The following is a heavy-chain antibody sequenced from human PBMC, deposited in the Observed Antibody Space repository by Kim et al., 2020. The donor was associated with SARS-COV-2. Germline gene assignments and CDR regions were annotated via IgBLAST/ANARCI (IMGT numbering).Heavy chain of an antibody. V-gene: IGHV1-8*01. J-gene: IGHJ6*02. Sequence: ASVKVSCKASGYTFTSFEMTWVRQATGQGLEWMGWMNPDSGKAGYAQKFQGRVTMTGNTSISTAYLELSSLTSEDTAVYYCARSMVRGVRYGLDVWGQGTPVIVSS. CDR2: MNPDSGKA. CDR1: GYTFTSFE. CDR3: ARSMVRGVRYGLDV. D-gene: IGHD3-10*01.